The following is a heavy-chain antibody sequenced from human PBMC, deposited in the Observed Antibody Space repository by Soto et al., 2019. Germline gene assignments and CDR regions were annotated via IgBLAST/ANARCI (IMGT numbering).Heavy chain of an antibody. Sequence: GAAVKVSCKASGYTFTSYGISWVRQAPGQGLEWMGWISAYNGNTNYAQKLQGRVTMTTDTSTSTAYMELRSLRSDDTAVYYCARGGNYHDSSGYYRFDYWGQGTLVTVSS. D-gene: IGHD3-22*01. V-gene: IGHV1-18*01. CDR2: ISAYNGNT. CDR1: GYTFTSYG. CDR3: ARGGNYHDSSGYYRFDY. J-gene: IGHJ4*02.